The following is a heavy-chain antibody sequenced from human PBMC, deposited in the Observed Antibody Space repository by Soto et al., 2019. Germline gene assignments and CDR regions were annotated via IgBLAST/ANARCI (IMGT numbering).Heavy chain of an antibody. V-gene: IGHV5-51*01. CDR3: ARGYCTTTICDPWFDP. CDR2: IYPGDSDT. Sequence: GESLKISCQHSGNSFTTHWIGWVRQMPGKGLEWMGIIYPGDSDTRYSPSFQGQVTISADKSISTVYLQWSSLKASDTAMYYCARGYCTTTICDPWFDPWGQGTLVTVSS. CDR1: GNSFTTHW. J-gene: IGHJ5*02. D-gene: IGHD2-2*01.